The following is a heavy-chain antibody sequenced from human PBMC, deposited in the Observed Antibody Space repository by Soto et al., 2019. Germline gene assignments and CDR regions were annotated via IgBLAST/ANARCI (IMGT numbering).Heavy chain of an antibody. CDR1: GGSFGGYY. D-gene: IGHD6-25*01. J-gene: IGHJ4*02. V-gene: IGHV4-34*01. Sequence: PSETLSLTCAVYGGSFGGYYWSWIRQPPGKGLEWIGEINHSGSTNNNPSLKSRVTISVDTSKNQFSLKLSSVTAADTAVYYCARGLRSGTYYFDYWGQGSQVTVSS. CDR2: INHSGST. CDR3: ARGLRSGTYYFDY.